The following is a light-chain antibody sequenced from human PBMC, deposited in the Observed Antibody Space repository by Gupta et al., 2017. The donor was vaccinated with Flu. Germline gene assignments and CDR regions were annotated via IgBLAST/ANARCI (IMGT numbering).Light chain of an antibody. Sequence: EIVLTQSPATLSLSPGERATLSCRASQSVGTYLAWYQQKPGQIPRLLIYDASNRATGIPARFSGSGSGTDFTLTISSLEPEDFAVYYCQKRSNCPPYTFGQGTRLEI. CDR1: QSVGTY. CDR3: QKRSNCPPYT. J-gene: IGKJ2*01. V-gene: IGKV3-11*01. CDR2: DAS.